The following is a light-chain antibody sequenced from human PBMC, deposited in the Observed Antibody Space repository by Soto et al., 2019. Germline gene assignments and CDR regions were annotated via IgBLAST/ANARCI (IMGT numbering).Light chain of an antibody. CDR2: DAS. Sequence: IVMNKPPATLSVSPGDRATISCRASQTDSTDLPWYQQNPRRAPRLLIYDASNSSTGIPARFSGGGAGTDFTLTIDNLDPEEFAIYYGLQRSYWPPSSFGHPTRLDIK. CDR3: LQRSYWPPSS. J-gene: IGKJ5*01. V-gene: IGKV3-11*01. CDR1: QTDSTD.